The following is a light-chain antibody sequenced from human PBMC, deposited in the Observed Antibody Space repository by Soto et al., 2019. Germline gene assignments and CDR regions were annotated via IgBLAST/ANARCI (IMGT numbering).Light chain of an antibody. V-gene: IGKV1-5*03. CDR2: RAS. CDR1: QGISTW. CDR3: QQYTEDWT. Sequence: DIKMTQSPPTLSASVGDRVTITCRASQGISTWLAWYQQKPGKAPKLLIYRASSLESGVPSRFSGSGAGPQFTLTINRLQPDDFATYYCQQYTEDWTFGQGTKVEIK. J-gene: IGKJ1*01.